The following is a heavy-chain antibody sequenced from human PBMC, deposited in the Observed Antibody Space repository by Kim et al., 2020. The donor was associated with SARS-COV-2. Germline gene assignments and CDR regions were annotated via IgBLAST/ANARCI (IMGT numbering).Heavy chain of an antibody. Sequence: SGCTNYSPSLKSRVTIAVHTSKNQFSLRLTSVTAADTAVYYCAKVGGFPDYWGQGALVTVSA. D-gene: IGHD1-26*01. CDR3: AKVGGFPDY. V-gene: IGHV4-34*01. J-gene: IGHJ4*02. CDR2: SGCT.